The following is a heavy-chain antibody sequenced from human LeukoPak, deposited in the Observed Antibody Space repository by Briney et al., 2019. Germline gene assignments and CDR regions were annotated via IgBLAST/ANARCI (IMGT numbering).Heavy chain of an antibody. CDR3: AKSYYYDKLAYY. V-gene: IGHV3-30*18. D-gene: IGHD3-22*01. Sequence: GGSLRLSCAASGFTFSSYAMHWIRQAPAKGLEWVAVISYDGSNKYYADSVKGRFTISRDNSKNTLYLQTNSLRAEDTAVYYCAKSYYYDKLAYYWGQGTLVTVSS. CDR2: ISYDGSNK. CDR1: GFTFSSYA. J-gene: IGHJ4*02.